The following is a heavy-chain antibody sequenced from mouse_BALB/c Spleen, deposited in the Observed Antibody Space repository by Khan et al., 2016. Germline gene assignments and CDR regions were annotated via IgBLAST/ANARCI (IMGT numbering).Heavy chain of an antibody. J-gene: IGHJ2*01. V-gene: IGHV14-3*02. CDR2: IDPANGNT. CDR1: GFNIKDTY. CDR3: ARGMITTEDY. Sequence: VQLKQSGAELVKPGASVKLSCTASGFNIKDTYIHWVMQRPEQGLEWIGRIDPANGNTKYDPKFQGTATITADTSSNTAYLQLSSLTSEDTAVYYCARGMITTEDYWGQGTTLTVSS. D-gene: IGHD2-4*01.